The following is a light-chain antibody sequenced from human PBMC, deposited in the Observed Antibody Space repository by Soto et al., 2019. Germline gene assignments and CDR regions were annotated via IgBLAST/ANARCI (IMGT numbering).Light chain of an antibody. V-gene: IGLV2-14*01. CDR3: SSYTANRRV. J-gene: IGLJ2*01. CDR2: DVN. Sequence: QSALTQPASVSGSPGQSITISFTGASSDAGGYNHVSWYQHHPDKAPKVMIYDVNNRPSGVSNRFSGSKPGNTASLTSSGRQAEAEADYYCSSYTANRRVFGGETKVTVL. CDR1: SSDAGGYNH.